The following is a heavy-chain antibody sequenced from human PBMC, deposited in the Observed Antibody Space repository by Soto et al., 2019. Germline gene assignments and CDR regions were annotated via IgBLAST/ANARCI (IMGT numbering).Heavy chain of an antibody. J-gene: IGHJ5*02. D-gene: IGHD1-20*01. CDR3: ARVGGINWFDP. CDR1: GGSISSYY. Sequence: SETLSLTCTVSGGSISSYYWSWIRQPPGKGLEWIGYIFYSGSTDYNPSLKSRFTISVDTSKNQFSLKLSSVTAADTAVYYCARVGGINWFDPWGQGTLVTVSS. CDR2: IFYSGST. V-gene: IGHV4-59*12.